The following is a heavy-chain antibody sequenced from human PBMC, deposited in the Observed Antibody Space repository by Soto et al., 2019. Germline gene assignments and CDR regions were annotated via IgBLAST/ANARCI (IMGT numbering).Heavy chain of an antibody. CDR3: ARDLGLGY. D-gene: IGHD6-19*01. CDR2: IWYDGSNK. J-gene: IGHJ4*02. Sequence: QVQLVESGGGVVQPGRSLRLSCAASGFTFSSYGMHWVRQAPGKGLEWAAVIWYDGSNKYYADSVKGRFTISRDNSKNTLYLQMNSLRAEDTAVYYCARDLGLGYWGQGTLVTVSS. CDR1: GFTFSSYG. V-gene: IGHV3-33*01.